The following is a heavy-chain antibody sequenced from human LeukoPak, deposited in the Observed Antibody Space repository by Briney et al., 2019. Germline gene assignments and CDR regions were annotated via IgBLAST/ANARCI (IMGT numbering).Heavy chain of an antibody. CDR2: ISAYNGNT. Sequence: ASVKVSFKASGYTFTSYGISWVRQAPGQGLEWMGWISAYNGNTNYAQKLQGRVIMTTDTSTSTAYMELRSLRSDDTAVYYCARAEREGVLLWFGEKVDYWGQGTLVTVSS. CDR3: ARAEREGVLLWFGEKVDY. V-gene: IGHV1-18*01. D-gene: IGHD3-10*01. J-gene: IGHJ4*02. CDR1: GYTFTSYG.